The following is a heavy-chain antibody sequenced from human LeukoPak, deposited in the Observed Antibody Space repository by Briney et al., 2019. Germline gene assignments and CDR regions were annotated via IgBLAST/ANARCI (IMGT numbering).Heavy chain of an antibody. CDR3: AKDGQYYDILTGYLLN. CDR1: GGTFSSYA. CDR2: IIPIFGTA. V-gene: IGHV1-69*13. D-gene: IGHD3-9*01. Sequence: SVKVSCKASGGTFSSYAISWVRQAPGQGLEWMGGIIPIFGTANYAQKFQGRVTITADESTSTAYMELSSLRSEDTAVYYCAKDGQYYDILTGYLLNWGQGTLVTVSS. J-gene: IGHJ4*02.